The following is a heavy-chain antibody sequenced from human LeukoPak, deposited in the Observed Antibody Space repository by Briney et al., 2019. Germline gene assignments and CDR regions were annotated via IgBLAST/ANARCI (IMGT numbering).Heavy chain of an antibody. CDR2: IYSGGST. J-gene: IGHJ6*02. Sequence: GGSLRLSCAASGFTFSNYAMHWVRQAPGKGLEWVSIIYSGGSTSYADSVKGRFTISRHNSENTLYLQMNSLRAEDTAVYYCARGRLTTASYYGMDVWGQGTTVTVSS. V-gene: IGHV3-53*04. CDR3: ARGRLTTASYYGMDV. CDR1: GFTFSNYA. D-gene: IGHD1/OR15-1a*01.